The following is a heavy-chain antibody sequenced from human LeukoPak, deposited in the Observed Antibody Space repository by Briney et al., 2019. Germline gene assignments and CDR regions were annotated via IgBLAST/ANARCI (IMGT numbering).Heavy chain of an antibody. D-gene: IGHD5-24*01. Sequence: PSETLSLTCTVSGGSISSSSYSWGWIRQPPGKGLEWIGNIYYGGSTYYNPSLKSRVTISVDTSKNQFSLKLSSVTAADTAVYYCARLERWLQFGGQGTLVTVSS. CDR3: ARLERWLQF. V-gene: IGHV4-39*01. CDR1: GGSISSSSYS. J-gene: IGHJ4*02. CDR2: IYYGGST.